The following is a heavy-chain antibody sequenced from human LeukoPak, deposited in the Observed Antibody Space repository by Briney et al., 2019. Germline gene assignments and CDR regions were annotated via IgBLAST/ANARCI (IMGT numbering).Heavy chain of an antibody. Sequence: GGSLRLSCVVSGFTFNRCWMNWVRQAPGKGLEWVAHINPDGRDTYYVDSVKGRFTISRDNAQNSMYLQMTSLRVEDTAVYYCTSWGDTTAEYFQRWGQGTLVTVSS. CDR2: INPDGRDT. CDR3: TSWGDTTAEYFQR. J-gene: IGHJ1*01. D-gene: IGHD2-21*02. V-gene: IGHV3-7*01. CDR1: GFTFNRCW.